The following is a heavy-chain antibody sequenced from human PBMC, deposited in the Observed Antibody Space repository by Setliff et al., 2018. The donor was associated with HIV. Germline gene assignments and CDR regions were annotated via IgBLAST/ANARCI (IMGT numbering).Heavy chain of an antibody. CDR2: IYGNGST. CDR1: GGSISGHF. CDR3: ARLDSSIFGTIKPLHHFDY. D-gene: IGHD3-3*01. J-gene: IGHJ4*01. Sequence: KPSETLSLTCSVSGGSISGHFWSWIRQSPGKGLEWIGYIYGNGSTKYNRFLNSRVTMSVDTSKNQFSLNLNSVTAADTAMYYCARLDSSIFGTIKPLHHFDYWGQGLMVTVSS. V-gene: IGHV4-4*09.